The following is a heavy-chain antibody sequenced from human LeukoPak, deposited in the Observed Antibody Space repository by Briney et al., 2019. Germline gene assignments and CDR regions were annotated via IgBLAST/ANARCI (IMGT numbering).Heavy chain of an antibody. CDR3: ARVRTYYDFWSGYLSDY. CDR2: IKQDGSEK. J-gene: IGHJ4*02. D-gene: IGHD3-3*01. Sequence: GGSLRLSCAASGFTFSSYWMHWVRQAPGKGLEWVANIKQDGSEKYYVDSVKGRFTISRDNAKNSLYLQMNSLRAEDTAVYYCARVRTYYDFWSGYLSDYWGQGTLVTVSS. V-gene: IGHV3-7*01. CDR1: GFTFSSYW.